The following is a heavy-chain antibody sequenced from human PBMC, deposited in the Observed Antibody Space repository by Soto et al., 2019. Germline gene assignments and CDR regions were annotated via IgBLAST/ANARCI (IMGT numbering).Heavy chain of an antibody. CDR2: IYYSGST. D-gene: IGHD5-12*01. J-gene: IGHJ4*02. V-gene: IGHV4-31*03. CDR1: GGSISSGGYY. Sequence: QVQLQESGPGLVKPSQTLSLTCTVSGGSISSGGYYWSWIRQHPGKGLEWIGYIYYSGSTYYNPSLKSRVTISVDTSKNQFSLKLSSVTAADTAVYYCAREWLRNSGYDRKFDYWGQGTLVTVSS. CDR3: AREWLRNSGYDRKFDY.